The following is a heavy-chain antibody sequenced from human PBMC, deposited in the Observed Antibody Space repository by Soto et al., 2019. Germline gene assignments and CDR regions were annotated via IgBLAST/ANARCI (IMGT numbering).Heavy chain of an antibody. CDR1: GSTFSSYA. Sequence: QVQLVQSGAEVKKPGSSVKVSCKASGSTFSSYAISWVRQAPGQGLEWMGGIIPIFGTANYAQKFQGRVTITADESTSTAYMELSSLRSEDMAVYYCAILQGKDIVVVPSTPVDYWGQGTLVTVSS. D-gene: IGHD2-2*01. CDR2: IIPIFGTA. V-gene: IGHV1-69*01. CDR3: AILQGKDIVVVPSTPVDY. J-gene: IGHJ4*02.